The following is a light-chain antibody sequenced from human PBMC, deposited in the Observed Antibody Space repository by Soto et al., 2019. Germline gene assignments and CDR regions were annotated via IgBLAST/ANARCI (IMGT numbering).Light chain of an antibody. V-gene: IGKV1-5*03. CDR3: QQYNSHPWT. CDR1: QSISSY. Sequence: DIQMTQSPSSLSASVGDRVTITCRASQSISSYLNWYQQKPGKAPKLLIYKASSLESGVPSRFSGSGSGTDFTLTINRLQPDDFATYYCQQYNSHPWTFGQGTKVDIK. CDR2: KAS. J-gene: IGKJ1*01.